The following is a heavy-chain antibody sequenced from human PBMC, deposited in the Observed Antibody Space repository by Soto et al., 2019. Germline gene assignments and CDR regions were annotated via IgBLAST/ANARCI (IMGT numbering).Heavy chain of an antibody. CDR1: GGSISSYY. D-gene: IGHD3-10*01. CDR3: ASSDVLLWFGELEHAFDI. V-gene: IGHV4-59*01. Sequence: SETLSLTCTVSGGSISSYYWSWIRQPPGKGLEWIGYIYYSGSTNYNPSLKSRVTISVDTSKNQFSLKLSSVTAADTAVYYCASSDVLLWFGELEHAFDIWGQGTMVTVSS. J-gene: IGHJ3*02. CDR2: IYYSGST.